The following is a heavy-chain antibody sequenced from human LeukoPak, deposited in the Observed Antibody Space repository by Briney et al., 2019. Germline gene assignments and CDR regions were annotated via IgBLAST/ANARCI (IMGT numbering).Heavy chain of an antibody. CDR2: MNGDGSST. V-gene: IGHV3-74*01. CDR1: GFTFRSYW. CDR3: ARSATDAFDI. J-gene: IGHJ3*02. Sequence: PGRSPRLSCAASGFTFRSYWMHWVRQDPGKGLVWVSHMNGDGSSTSYADSVKGRFTISRDNAKNTLYLQMNRLKAEDTAVYYCARSATDAFDIWGQGTMVTVSS.